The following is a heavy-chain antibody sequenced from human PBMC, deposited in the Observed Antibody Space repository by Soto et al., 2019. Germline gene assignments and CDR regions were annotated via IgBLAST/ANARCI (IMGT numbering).Heavy chain of an antibody. Sequence: QVQLMQSGAEVKKPGASVKVSCKASGDTFTDYYIHWVRQAPGQGLEWMGTVNPSGGHTTYAQHFIGRVAMTRQTTTRTLYMELTSLTSDDTAIYYCARGGHVVVVTAALDYWGQGTLVTVSS. J-gene: IGHJ4*02. CDR1: GDTFTDYY. CDR3: ARGGHVVVVTAALDY. V-gene: IGHV1-46*01. CDR2: VNPSGGHT. D-gene: IGHD2-21*02.